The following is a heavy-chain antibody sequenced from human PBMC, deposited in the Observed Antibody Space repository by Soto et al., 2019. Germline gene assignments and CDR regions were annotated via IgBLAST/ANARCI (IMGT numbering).Heavy chain of an antibody. V-gene: IGHV4-59*01. D-gene: IGHD3-3*01. J-gene: IGHJ4*02. Sequence: SETLSLTCTVSGGSISSYYWSWIRQPPGEGLEWIGYIYYSGSTNYNPSLKSRVTISVDTSKNQFSLKLSSVTAADTAVYYCARGTLDYYFDYWGQGTLVTVSS. CDR3: ARGTLDYYFDY. CDR1: GGSISSYY. CDR2: IYYSGST.